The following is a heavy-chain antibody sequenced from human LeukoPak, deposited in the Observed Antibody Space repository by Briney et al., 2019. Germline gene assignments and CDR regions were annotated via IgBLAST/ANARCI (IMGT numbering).Heavy chain of an antibody. J-gene: IGHJ3*02. CDR3: ARGRFLDAFDI. V-gene: IGHV4-59*01. D-gene: IGHD3-3*01. CDR1: GGSISSYY. Sequence: SETLSLTCTVSGGSISSYYWSWIRQPPGKGLEWIGYIYYSGSTKYKPSLKSRVTISVDTSKNQFSLKLSSVTAADTVVYYCARGRFLDAFDIWGQGTMVTVSS. CDR2: IYYSGST.